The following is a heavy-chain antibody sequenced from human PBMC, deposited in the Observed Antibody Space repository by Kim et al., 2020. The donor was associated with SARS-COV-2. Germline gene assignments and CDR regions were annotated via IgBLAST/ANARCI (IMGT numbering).Heavy chain of an antibody. J-gene: IGHJ4*02. Sequence: VKCRFTISRDNSKNTLYLQMNSLGAEDTAVYYYAIDLWSDGGNPSGDLDYWGQGTLVTVSS. D-gene: IGHD2-15*01. V-gene: IGHV3-23*01. CDR3: AIDLWSDGGNPSGDLDY.